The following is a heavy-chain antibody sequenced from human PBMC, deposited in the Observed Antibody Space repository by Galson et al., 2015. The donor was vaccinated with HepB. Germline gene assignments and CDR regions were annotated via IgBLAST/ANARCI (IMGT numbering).Heavy chain of an antibody. CDR3: ARGVDRWAYVDTAMVTGRWAFDI. J-gene: IGHJ3*02. CDR2: ISSSGSTI. Sequence: SLRLSCAASGFTFSSYEMNWVRQAPGKGLEWVSYISSSGSTIYYADSVKGRFTISRDNAKNSLYLQMNSLRAEDTAVYYCARGVDRWAYVDTAMVTGRWAFDIWGHGTMVTVPS. CDR1: GFTFSSYE. D-gene: IGHD5-18*01. V-gene: IGHV3-48*03.